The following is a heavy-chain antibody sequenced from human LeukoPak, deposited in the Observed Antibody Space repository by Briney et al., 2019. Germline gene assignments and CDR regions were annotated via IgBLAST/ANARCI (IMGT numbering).Heavy chain of an antibody. D-gene: IGHD2-8*01. CDR2: INWNGGST. CDR3: TRLGYCSPGVCYFDY. Sequence: GGSLRLSCAASGFTFDDYGMSWVRQAPGKGLEWVSGINWNGGSTGYADSVKGRFTISRDNAKNSLYLQMNSLRAEDTALYYCTRLGYCSPGVCYFDYWGQGTLVTVSS. J-gene: IGHJ4*02. CDR1: GFTFDDYG. V-gene: IGHV3-20*04.